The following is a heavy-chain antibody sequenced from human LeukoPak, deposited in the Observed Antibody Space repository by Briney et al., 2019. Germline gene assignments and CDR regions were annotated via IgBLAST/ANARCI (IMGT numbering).Heavy chain of an antibody. V-gene: IGHV4-59*01. J-gene: IGHJ3*02. CDR2: IYYSGST. Sequence: SETLSLTCTVSGDSISTYYWSWIRQPPGKGLEWIGYIYYSGSTNYNPSLKSRVTISVDTSKNQFSLKLSSVTAADTAVYYCARDQTMDDFWSGYSDHAFDIWGQGTMVTVSS. D-gene: IGHD3-3*01. CDR1: GDSISTYY. CDR3: ARDQTMDDFWSGYSDHAFDI.